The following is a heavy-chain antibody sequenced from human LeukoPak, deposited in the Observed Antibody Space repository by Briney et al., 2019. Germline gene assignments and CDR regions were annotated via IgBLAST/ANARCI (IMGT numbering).Heavy chain of an antibody. Sequence: SETLSLTCTVSGVSISNYYWSWIRQPPGKGLEWIGYIYYSGSVNYNPSLKSRVTISVDTPKNQFSLKLTSMTAADTAVYYCARGERLGLDYWGQGTLMTVSS. V-gene: IGHV4-59*01. CDR3: ARGERLGLDY. J-gene: IGHJ4*02. D-gene: IGHD1-26*01. CDR1: GVSISNYY. CDR2: IYYSGSV.